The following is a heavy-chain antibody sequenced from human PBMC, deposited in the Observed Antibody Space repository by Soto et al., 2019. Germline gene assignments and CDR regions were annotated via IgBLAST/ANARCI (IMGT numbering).Heavy chain of an antibody. CDR1: GYTFTNFG. V-gene: IGHV1-18*01. D-gene: IGHD7-27*01. CDR3: ARVGTPIDY. J-gene: IGHJ4*02. CDR2: ISAYNGNT. Sequence: QVQLMQSGAEVKKPGASVKVSCKASGYTFTNFGISGVRQAPGQGLAWMGWISAYNGNTNYAQNFQGRVTMTTDTSTSTAYMELRRLRSDDTAVYYCARVGTPIDYWGPGTLVTVSS.